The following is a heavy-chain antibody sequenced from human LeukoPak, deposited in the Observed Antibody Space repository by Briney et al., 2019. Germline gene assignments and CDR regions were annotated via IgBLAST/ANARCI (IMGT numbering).Heavy chain of an antibody. CDR3: ARLSPFTMVRGALDY. CDR1: GFTVSSNY. J-gene: IGHJ4*02. CDR2: IYSGGST. D-gene: IGHD3-10*01. V-gene: IGHV3-53*01. Sequence: PGGSLRLSCAASGFTVSSNYMSWVRQAPGKGLEWVSVIYSGGSTYYADSVKGRFTISRDNSKNTLYLQMNSLRAEDTAVYYCARLSPFTMVRGALDYWGQGALVTVSS.